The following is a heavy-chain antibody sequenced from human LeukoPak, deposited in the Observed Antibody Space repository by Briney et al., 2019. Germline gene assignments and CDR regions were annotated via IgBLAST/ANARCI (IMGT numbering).Heavy chain of an antibody. Sequence: ASVKVSCKASGYTFTGYYVHWVRQAPGQGLEWMGWINPNSGGTNYAQKFQGRVTMTRDTSISTAYMELSRLRSDDTAVYYCARADIRVRAIYDYWGQGTLVTVS. V-gene: IGHV1-2*02. CDR1: GYTFTGYY. CDR2: INPNSGGT. CDR3: ARADIRVRAIYDY. D-gene: IGHD3-10*01. J-gene: IGHJ4*02.